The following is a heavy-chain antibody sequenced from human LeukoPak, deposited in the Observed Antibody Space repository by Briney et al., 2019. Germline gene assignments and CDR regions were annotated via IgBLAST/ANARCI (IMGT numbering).Heavy chain of an antibody. Sequence: GGSLRLSCAASGFTFSSYAMSWVRQAPGKGLEWVSAISGSGGSTYYADSVKGRFTISRDNSKNTLYLQMNSLRAEDTAVYYCAKDPPLDWTVTTNWLDPWGQGTLVTVSS. D-gene: IGHD4-17*01. J-gene: IGHJ5*02. CDR1: GFTFSSYA. CDR2: ISGSGGST. CDR3: AKDPPLDWTVTTNWLDP. V-gene: IGHV3-23*01.